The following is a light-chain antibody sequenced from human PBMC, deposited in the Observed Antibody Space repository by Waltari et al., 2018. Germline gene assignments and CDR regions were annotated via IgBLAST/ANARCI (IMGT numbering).Light chain of an antibody. CDR2: GAS. CDR3: QHYVRLPAT. Sequence: EIVLTQSPGTLSLSPGERATLSCWARQSVGRSLAWYQPKPGQAPRLLIYGASIRATGIPDRVSGSGSETDFSLTISRPEPEDLAVYYCQHYVRLPATFGQGTKVEIK. J-gene: IGKJ1*01. CDR1: QSVGRS. V-gene: IGKV3-20*01.